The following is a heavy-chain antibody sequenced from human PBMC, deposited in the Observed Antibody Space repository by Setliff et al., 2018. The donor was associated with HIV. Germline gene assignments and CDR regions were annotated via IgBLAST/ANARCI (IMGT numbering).Heavy chain of an antibody. J-gene: IGHJ3*02. CDR3: AREKGRYFDWSHTRDAFDI. V-gene: IGHV4-31*03. CDR1: GGSISSGGYY. Sequence: PSETLSLTCTVSGGSISSGGYYWSWTRHHPGKGLEWIGYIHYSGNTYYNPSLKSRLTISVDTSKNQFSLNLSSVTAADTAVYYCAREKGRYFDWSHTRDAFDIWGQGTMVTVS. CDR2: IHYSGNT. D-gene: IGHD3-9*01.